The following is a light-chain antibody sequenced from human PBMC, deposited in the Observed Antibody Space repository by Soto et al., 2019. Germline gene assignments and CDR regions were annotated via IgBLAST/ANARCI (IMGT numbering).Light chain of an antibody. CDR3: QQYNNWPPLWT. CDR2: GAS. CDR1: QSVSSN. Sequence: EIVMTQSPATLSVSPGERATLSCRASQSVSSNLAWYQQKPGQAPRLLIYGASTRATGIPARFSGSGSGTEFTLTISSLQSEDFAVYYCQQYNNWPPLWTFGQGTKLEIK. J-gene: IGKJ2*02. V-gene: IGKV3-15*01.